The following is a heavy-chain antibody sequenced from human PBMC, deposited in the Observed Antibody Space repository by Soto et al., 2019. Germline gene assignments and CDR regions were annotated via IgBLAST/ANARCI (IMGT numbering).Heavy chain of an antibody. J-gene: IGHJ6*02. CDR3: ARGAYAPRTETQPNRGGMDV. CDR2: ISSRSDYI. Sequence: PGGSLRLSCRASGFTFKGYTMNWVRQAPGKGLEWVSSISSRSDYIHYADSVKGRFTISRDNAENSLFLELTSLRVDNTALYYCARGAYAPRTETQPNRGGMDVWGQGTTVTVSS. CDR1: GFTFKGYT. V-gene: IGHV3-21*04. D-gene: IGHD7-27*01.